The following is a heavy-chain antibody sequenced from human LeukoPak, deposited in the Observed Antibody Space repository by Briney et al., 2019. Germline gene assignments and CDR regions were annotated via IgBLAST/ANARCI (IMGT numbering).Heavy chain of an antibody. CDR2: IKEDGSEK. CDR3: ARDKGNYYYSSGYMRGAFDI. Sequence: GGSLRLSCAASGFTFSSYAMSWVRQAPGKGLEWVANIKEDGSEKYYVDSVKGRFTISRDNAKNSLYLQMNSLRAEDTAVYYCARDKGNYYYSSGYMRGAFDIWGLGTMVTVSS. J-gene: IGHJ3*02. V-gene: IGHV3-7*01. D-gene: IGHD3-22*01. CDR1: GFTFSSYA.